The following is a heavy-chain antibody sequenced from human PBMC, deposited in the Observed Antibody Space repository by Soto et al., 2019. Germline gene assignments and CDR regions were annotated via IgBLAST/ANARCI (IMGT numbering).Heavy chain of an antibody. V-gene: IGHV6-1*01. Sequence: QVQLQQSEPGLVKPSQTLSLTCAISGDSVSSSSVTWNWIRQSPSRGLEWLGRTYYRSKWYNDYAASVKSLMTIFPDTSKNNCCLHLMPVTPEDTAGCYCVRLIGNSWLDFWGQGTLVTVPS. J-gene: IGHJ5*01. CDR1: GDSVSSSSVT. CDR3: VRLIGNSWLDF. CDR2: TYYRSKWYN. D-gene: IGHD1-26*01.